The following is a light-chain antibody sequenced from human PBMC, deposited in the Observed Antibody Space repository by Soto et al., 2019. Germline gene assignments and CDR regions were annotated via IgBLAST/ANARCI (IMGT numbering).Light chain of an antibody. CDR1: SSNIGAGYD. V-gene: IGLV1-40*01. J-gene: IGLJ1*01. CDR3: QSYDRSLSGSSV. CDR2: GNT. Sequence: QSVLTQPPSVSGAPGQRVTISCTGSSSNIGAGYDVHWYQQLPGTAPKLLIYGNTNRPSGVPDRFSGSRSGTSASLAITGLQADDDGDYYCQSYDRSLSGSSVFGTGTKVTVL.